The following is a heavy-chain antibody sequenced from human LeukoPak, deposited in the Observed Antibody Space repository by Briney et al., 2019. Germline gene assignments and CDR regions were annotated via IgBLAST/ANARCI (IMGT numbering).Heavy chain of an antibody. V-gene: IGHV5-51*01. CDR2: IYPGDSDT. J-gene: IGHJ4*02. CDR3: ARLDTYYYDSSGGWD. D-gene: IGHD3-22*01. CDR1: GFPFTNCW. Sequence: GGSLQISCQGSGFPFTNCWIAWVRPLPGKGMEWMGIIYPGDSDTRYSPSFQGQATISADKSISTAYLQWSSLKASDTAMYYCARLDTYYYDSSGGWDWGQGTLVTVSS.